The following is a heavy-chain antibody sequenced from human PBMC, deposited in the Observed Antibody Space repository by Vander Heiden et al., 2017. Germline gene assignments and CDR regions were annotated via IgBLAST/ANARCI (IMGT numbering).Heavy chain of an antibody. CDR1: GFTFSSYG. J-gene: IGHJ4*02. Sequence: QVQLVESGGGVVQPGRALRLPCAASGFTFSSYGMHWVRQAPGKELEWVAVIWFDGTNKYYGDSVKGRFTISRDNSKNTLYLQMNSLRAEDTVVYYCAIGTTGYYRGSYFDYWGQGTLVTASS. V-gene: IGHV3-33*01. D-gene: IGHD3-9*01. CDR3: AIGTTGYYRGSYFDY. CDR2: IWFDGTNK.